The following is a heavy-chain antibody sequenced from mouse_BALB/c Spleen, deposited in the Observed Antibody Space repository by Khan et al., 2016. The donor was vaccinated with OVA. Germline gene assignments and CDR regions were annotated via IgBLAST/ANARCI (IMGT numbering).Heavy chain of an antibody. CDR2: IYPGSGST. V-gene: IGHV1-77*01. CDR3: ARGGYSVFAY. D-gene: IGHD1-1*01. J-gene: IGHJ3*01. CDR1: GYTFTDYV. Sequence: VQLQESGPELVKPGASVKMSCKASGYTFTDYVINWVKQRTGQGLEWIGDIYPGSGSTYYNEKLKGKAKLTADKSSNTAYMQLSSLTFEDSAVYFCARGGYSVFAYWGQGTLVTVSA.